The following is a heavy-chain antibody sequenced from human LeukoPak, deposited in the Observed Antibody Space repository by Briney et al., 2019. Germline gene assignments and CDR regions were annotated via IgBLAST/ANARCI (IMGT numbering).Heavy chain of an antibody. Sequence: ASETLSLTCSVSGGSFTGGSYYWSWIRQPPGKGLEWIGYMYNSWSTNYNPSLKSRVTISVDTSKNQFSLRVSSVTAADTAVYYCARADRWPAEYFQHWGQGTLVTVSS. CDR1: GGSFTGGSYY. D-gene: IGHD2-15*01. CDR2: MYNSWST. J-gene: IGHJ1*01. V-gene: IGHV4-61*01. CDR3: ARADRWPAEYFQH.